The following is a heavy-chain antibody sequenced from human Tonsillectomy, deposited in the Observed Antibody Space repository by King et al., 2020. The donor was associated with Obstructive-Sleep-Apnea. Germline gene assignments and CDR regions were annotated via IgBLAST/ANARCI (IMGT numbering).Heavy chain of an antibody. CDR3: ARLTTLTSHYFDS. V-gene: IGHV5-51*01. Sequence: EVQLVESGAEVTQPGESLKISCKGSGYSFTSYWIGWVRQMPGKGLEWMGIIYPGDSDTRYSPSFQGQVTMSVAKSISTAYLQWGSLKASDTAMFYCARLTTLTSHYFDSWGQGTLVTVSS. CDR1: GYSFTSYW. CDR2: IYPGDSDT. J-gene: IGHJ4*02. D-gene: IGHD4-11*01.